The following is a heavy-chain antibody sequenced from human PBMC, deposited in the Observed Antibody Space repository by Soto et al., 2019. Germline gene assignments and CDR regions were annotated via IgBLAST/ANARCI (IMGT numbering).Heavy chain of an antibody. V-gene: IGHV3-23*01. CDR1: GFTFSSYA. Sequence: PGGSLRLSCAASGFTFSSYAMSWVRQAPGKGLEWVSAISGSGGSTYYADSVKGRFTISRDNSKNTLYLQMNSLRAEDTAVYYCASTLRYYDILSVNYTAPAPNYFLSWREGPPITV. D-gene: IGHD3-9*01. CDR2: ISGSGGST. CDR3: ASTLRYYDILSVNYTAPAPNYFLS. J-gene: IGHJ4*02.